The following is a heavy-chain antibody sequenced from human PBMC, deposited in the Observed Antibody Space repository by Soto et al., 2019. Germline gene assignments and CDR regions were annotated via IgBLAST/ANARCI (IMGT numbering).Heavy chain of an antibody. Sequence: SETLSLTCSVSGRSMSSNYWSWIRQSPDKGLEWLGYVFYGGTDYNPSLGGRVSMSVETSKSQFSLKLTSVTAADTAVYYCAARHFWSGPWTDTRLDYWGQGTLVTVSS. J-gene: IGHJ4*02. CDR1: GRSMSSNY. CDR3: AARHFWSGPWTDTRLDY. CDR2: VFYGGT. V-gene: IGHV4-59*12. D-gene: IGHD3-3*02.